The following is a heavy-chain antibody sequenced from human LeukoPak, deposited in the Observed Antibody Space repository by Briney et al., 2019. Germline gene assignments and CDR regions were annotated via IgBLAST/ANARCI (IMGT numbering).Heavy chain of an antibody. CDR2: IIPILGIA. Sequence: SVKVPCKASGGTFSSYAISWVRQAPGQGLEWMGRIIPILGIANYAQKFQGRVTITADKSTSTAYMELSSLRSEDTAVYYCAREEMATILRGRGYFDYWGQGTLVTVSS. CDR1: GGTFSSYA. V-gene: IGHV1-69*04. CDR3: AREEMATILRGRGYFDY. J-gene: IGHJ4*02. D-gene: IGHD5-24*01.